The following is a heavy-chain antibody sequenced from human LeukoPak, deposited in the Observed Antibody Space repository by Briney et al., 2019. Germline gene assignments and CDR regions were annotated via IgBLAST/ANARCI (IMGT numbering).Heavy chain of an antibody. V-gene: IGHV4-34*01. CDR1: GGSFSGYY. Sequence: SETLSLICAVYGGSFSGYYWSWIRQHPGKGLEWIGEINHSGSTNYNPSLKSRVTITVDTSKNQFSLKLSSVTAADTAVYYCASSVISAGRYFDYWGQGTLVTVSS. D-gene: IGHD6-19*01. CDR3: ASSVISAGRYFDY. J-gene: IGHJ4*02. CDR2: INHSGST.